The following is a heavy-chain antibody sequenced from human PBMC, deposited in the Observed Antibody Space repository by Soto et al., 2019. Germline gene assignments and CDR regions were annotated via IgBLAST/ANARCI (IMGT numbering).Heavy chain of an antibody. CDR1: GGSISSSNW. CDR2: IYHSGST. J-gene: IGHJ6*02. Sequence: PSETLSLTCSFSGGSISSSNWWSWVRQPPGKGLEWIGEIYHSGSTNYNPSLKSRVTISVDKSKNQFSLKLSSVTAADTAVYYCARGRYYDILTGYTTGPYGMDVWGQGTTVTVSS. D-gene: IGHD3-9*01. CDR3: ARGRYYDILTGYTTGPYGMDV. V-gene: IGHV4-4*02.